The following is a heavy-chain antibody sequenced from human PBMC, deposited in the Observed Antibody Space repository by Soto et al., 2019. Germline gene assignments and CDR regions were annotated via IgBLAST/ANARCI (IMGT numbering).Heavy chain of an antibody. CDR2: ISGSGGST. V-gene: IGHV3-23*01. J-gene: IGHJ4*02. D-gene: IGHD2-2*01. CDR3: AKDVYCSSNSCDLVGGGGYFDY. Sequence: PGGSLRLSCAASGFTFSSYAMSWVRQAPGKGLEWVAAISGSGGSTYYADSVKGRFTISRDNSKNTLYLQMNSLRPEDTAVYYCAKDVYCSSNSCDLVGGGGYFDYWGQGTPVTVSS. CDR1: GFTFSSYA.